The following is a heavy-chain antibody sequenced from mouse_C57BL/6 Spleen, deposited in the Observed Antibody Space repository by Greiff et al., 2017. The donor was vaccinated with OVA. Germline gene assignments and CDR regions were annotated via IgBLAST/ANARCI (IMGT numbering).Heavy chain of an antibody. CDR3: AKPPSSYDWYFDV. Sequence: VKLQESGPGLVQPSQSLSITCTVSGFSLTSYGVHWVRQSPGKGLEWLGVIWRGGSTDYNAAFMSRLSITKDNSKSQVFFKMNSLQADDTAIYYCAKPPSSYDWYFDVWGTGTTVTVSS. D-gene: IGHD1-1*01. CDR2: IWRGGST. J-gene: IGHJ1*03. V-gene: IGHV2-5*01. CDR1: GFSLTSYG.